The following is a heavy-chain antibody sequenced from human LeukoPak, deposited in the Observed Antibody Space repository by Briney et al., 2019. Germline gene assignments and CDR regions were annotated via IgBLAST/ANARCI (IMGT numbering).Heavy chain of an antibody. CDR2: ISSSGSTI. V-gene: IGHV3-11*01. D-gene: IGHD1-26*01. CDR3: AKRELGLGGSYYSDAFDI. J-gene: IGHJ3*02. CDR1: GFTFSDYY. Sequence: GGSLRLSCAASGFTFSDYYMSWIRQAPGKGLEWVSYISSSGSTIYYADSVKGRFTISRDNSKNTLYLQMNSLRVEDTAIYYCAKRELGLGGSYYSDAFDIWGQGTMVTVSS.